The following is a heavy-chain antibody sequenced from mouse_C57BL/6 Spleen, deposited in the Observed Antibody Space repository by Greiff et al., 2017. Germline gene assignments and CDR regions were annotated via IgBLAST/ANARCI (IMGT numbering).Heavy chain of an antibody. CDR2: ISSGSSTI. CDR1: GFTFSDYG. J-gene: IGHJ4*01. CDR3: ARQGSSYSRDY. V-gene: IGHV5-17*01. D-gene: IGHD3-3*01. Sequence: EVMLVESGGGLVKPGGSLKLSCAASGFTFSDYGMHWVRQAPEKGLEWVAYISSGSSTIYYADKVKGRFTISRDNAKNTLFLQMTSLRSEDTAMYYCARQGSSYSRDYWGQGTSVTVSS.